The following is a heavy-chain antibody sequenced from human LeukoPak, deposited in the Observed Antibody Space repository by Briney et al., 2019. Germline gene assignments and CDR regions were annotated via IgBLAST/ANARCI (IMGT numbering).Heavy chain of an antibody. CDR2: ISGSGGST. CDR1: GFTFSSYA. D-gene: IGHD6-13*01. CDR3: AKGPKQLGFVRGYYFDD. Sequence: QTGGSLRLSCAASGFTFSSYAISWVRQAPGKGLEWVSAISGSGGSTYYADSVKGRFTVSRDNFKNTLFLQMNSLRIEDTAVFYCAKGPKQLGFVRGYYFDDWGQGTLVNVSS. J-gene: IGHJ4*02. V-gene: IGHV3-23*01.